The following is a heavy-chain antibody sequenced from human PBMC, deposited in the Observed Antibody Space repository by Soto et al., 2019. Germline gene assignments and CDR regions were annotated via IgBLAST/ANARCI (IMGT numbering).Heavy chain of an antibody. CDR2: IFPSGTT. J-gene: IGHJ4*02. CDR3: ARSREFDY. CDR1: GASISYGGFS. Sequence: SETLSLTCTVSGASISYGGFSWSWIRQSPGKGLEWIGYIFPSGTTYYNPSLRSRVTISIDVSKNQFSLSLRSLTAADTAVYYCARSREFDYWSQGTLVTVSS. V-gene: IGHV4-30-2*06.